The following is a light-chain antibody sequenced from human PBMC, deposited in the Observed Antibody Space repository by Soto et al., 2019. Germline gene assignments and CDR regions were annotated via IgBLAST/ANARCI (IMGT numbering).Light chain of an antibody. Sequence: DIQMTPSPSTLSASVGERATITCRASQSMNTWLAWYQQKPGKPPKLLIYKASTLESGVPSRFSGSGSGTEFTLTISSLQPDDFGIYYCQQYNTYWPFGQGTKV. V-gene: IGKV1-5*03. CDR1: QSMNTW. CDR3: QQYNTYWP. J-gene: IGKJ1*01. CDR2: KAS.